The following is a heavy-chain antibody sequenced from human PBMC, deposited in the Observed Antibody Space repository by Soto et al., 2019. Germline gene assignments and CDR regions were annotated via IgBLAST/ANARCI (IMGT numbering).Heavy chain of an antibody. CDR2: ISYDGSNK. V-gene: IGHV3-30*18. CDR3: AKGPRMGYYYYYYMDV. Sequence: GGSLRLSCAASGFTFSSYGMHWVRQAPGKGLEWVAVISYDGSNKYYADSVKGRFTISRDNSKNTLYLQMNSLRAEDTAVYYCAKGPRMGYYYYYYMDVWGKGTTVTVSS. CDR1: GFTFSSYG. J-gene: IGHJ6*03. D-gene: IGHD2-15*01.